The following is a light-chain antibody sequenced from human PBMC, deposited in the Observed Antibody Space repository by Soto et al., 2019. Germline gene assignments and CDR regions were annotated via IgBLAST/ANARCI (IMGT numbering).Light chain of an antibody. CDR1: QSISSY. V-gene: IGKV1-39*01. Sequence: PSSLSASVGDRVTITCRASQSISSYLNWYQQRPGKAPKLLIYAASSLQSGVPSRFSGSGSGTDFTLTISSLQPEDFAAYYCQQSYSTPQELTFGGGTKVDIK. J-gene: IGKJ4*01. CDR2: AAS. CDR3: QQSYSTPQELT.